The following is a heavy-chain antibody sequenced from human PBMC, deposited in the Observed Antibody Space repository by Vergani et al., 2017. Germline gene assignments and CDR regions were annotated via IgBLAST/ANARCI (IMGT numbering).Heavy chain of an antibody. D-gene: IGHD3-16*01. CDR3: AKDPYYDYIWGSYFDY. Sequence: EVQLVESGGGLVQPGGSLRLSCAASGFTVSSNYMSWVRQAPGKGLEWVSVIYSGGSTYYADSVKGRFTISRDNSKNTLYLQMNSLRAEDTALYYCAKDPYYDYIWGSYFDYWGQGTLVTVSS. V-gene: IGHV3-66*02. J-gene: IGHJ4*02. CDR1: GFTVSSNY. CDR2: IYSGGST.